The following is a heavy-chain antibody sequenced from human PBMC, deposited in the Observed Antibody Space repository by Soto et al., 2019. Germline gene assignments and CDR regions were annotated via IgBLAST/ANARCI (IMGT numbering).Heavy chain of an antibody. CDR3: AKDIYRTFNAFDM. Sequence: GGSLRLSCAASGFSSDDYAMHWVRQAPGKGLEGVSGISWNSGSISHADSVKGRITISRDNAKNSVYLQMNSLRAEDTALYFCAKDIYRTFNAFDMWGQGTMVTVSS. D-gene: IGHD5-12*01. CDR2: ISWNSGSI. J-gene: IGHJ3*02. CDR1: GFSSDDYA. V-gene: IGHV3-9*02.